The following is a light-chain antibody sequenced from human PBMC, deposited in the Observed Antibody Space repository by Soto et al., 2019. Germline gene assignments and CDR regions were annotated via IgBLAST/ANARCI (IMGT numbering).Light chain of an antibody. V-gene: IGLV1-44*01. Sequence: QSVLTQPPSASGTPGQRATISCCGSNSNIGSDIVNCYQLLPGAAPEVLINTTNQRPSGVPERFSGSKSGTSASLAISGLQSEDEANSSCATWDGGLSGPVVFGTWTKVTVL. CDR2: TTN. J-gene: IGLJ1*01. CDR1: NSNIGSDI. CDR3: ATWDGGLSGPVV.